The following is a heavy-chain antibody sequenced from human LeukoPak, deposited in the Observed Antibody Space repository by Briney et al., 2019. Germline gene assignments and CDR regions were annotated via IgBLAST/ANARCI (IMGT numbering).Heavy chain of an antibody. V-gene: IGHV4-59*01. CDR3: ARGQMTTVPLLDY. Sequence: SETLSLTCTVSGDPISGYYWAWIRQPPGKGLEWIGYTYYSASTNYNPSLKSRVTISSDRSQKQFSLKMNSVTAADTAVYYCARGQMTTVPLLDYWGQGVPVTVSS. J-gene: IGHJ4*02. D-gene: IGHD4-11*01. CDR2: TYYSAST. CDR1: GDPISGYY.